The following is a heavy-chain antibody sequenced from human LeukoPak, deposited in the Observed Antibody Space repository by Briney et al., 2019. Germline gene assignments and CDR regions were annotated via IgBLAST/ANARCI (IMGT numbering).Heavy chain of an antibody. CDR2: MNPNSGNT. J-gene: IGHJ5*02. V-gene: IGHV1-8*01. D-gene: IGHD2-8*01. CDR1: GYTFTSYD. Sequence: ASVKLSCKAYGYTFTSYDINWVRQATGQGLEWMGWMNPNSGNTGYAQKFEGRVTMTRNTSISTAYMELSSLRSEDTAVYYCARDMGRVYLPLGFDPWGQGTLVTVSS. CDR3: ARDMGRVYLPLGFDP.